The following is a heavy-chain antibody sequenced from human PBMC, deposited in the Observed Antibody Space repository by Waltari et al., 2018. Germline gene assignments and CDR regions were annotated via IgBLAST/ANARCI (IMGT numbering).Heavy chain of an antibody. CDR2: ISGSGDST. CDR1: GFDFSRHA. V-gene: IGHV3-23*04. Sequence: EVQLVESGGVLVQPGGSLRLSCAASGFDFSRHAMSWVRQAPGKGLEWVSVISGSGDSTYYADSVKGRFTISRDNFGNTLYLHMHSLRAEDTALYYCARELPLPGLPLHFDFWSGHRTPSSDYWGPGTLVTVSS. CDR3: ARELPLPGLPLHFDFWSGHRTPSSDY. J-gene: IGHJ4*02. D-gene: IGHD3-3*01.